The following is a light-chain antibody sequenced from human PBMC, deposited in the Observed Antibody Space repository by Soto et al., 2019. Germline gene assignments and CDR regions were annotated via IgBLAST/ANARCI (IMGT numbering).Light chain of an antibody. V-gene: IGLV1-44*01. J-gene: IGLJ3*02. CDR1: SANIGSNI. Sequence: QSVLTQPPSASGTPGQRVTISCSGGSANIGSNIVNWYQQLPGTAPKLLIYSNNQRPSRVPARFSGSKSGTSASLAISGLQSEDEDDYYCAAWDDSLNGGVFGGGTKLTVL. CDR2: SNN. CDR3: AAWDDSLNGGV.